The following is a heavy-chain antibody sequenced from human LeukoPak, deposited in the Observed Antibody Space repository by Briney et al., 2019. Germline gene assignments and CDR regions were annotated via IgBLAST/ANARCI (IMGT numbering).Heavy chain of an antibody. V-gene: IGHV3-48*04. CDR2: ISSSGSTK. Sequence: GGSLRLSCAASGFTFSSYSMNWVRQAPGKGLEWVSSISSSGSTKYYADSVKGRFTISRDNAKNSLYLQMNSLRAEDTAVYYCARGKWEPLDYWGQGTLVTVSS. J-gene: IGHJ4*02. CDR1: GFTFSSYS. CDR3: ARGKWEPLDY. D-gene: IGHD1-26*01.